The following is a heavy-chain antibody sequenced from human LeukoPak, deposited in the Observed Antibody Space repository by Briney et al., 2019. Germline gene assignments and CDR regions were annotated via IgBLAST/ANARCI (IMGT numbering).Heavy chain of an antibody. CDR3: ASYYDSSGPFDY. D-gene: IGHD3-22*01. CDR2: ISAYNGYT. V-gene: IGHV1-18*01. Sequence: ASVKVSCKTSGYPFTNYGISWVRQAPGQGLEWMGWISAYNGYTSYAQRIQDRATMTTDTSTSTAYMELSSLRSEDTAVYYCASYYDSSGPFDYWGQGTLVTVSS. CDR1: GYPFTNYG. J-gene: IGHJ4*02.